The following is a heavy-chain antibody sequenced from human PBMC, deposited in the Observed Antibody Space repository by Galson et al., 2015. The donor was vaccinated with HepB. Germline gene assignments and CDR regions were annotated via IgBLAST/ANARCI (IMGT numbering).Heavy chain of an antibody. D-gene: IGHD5-18*01. Sequence: SLRLSCAASGFTFSSYWMNWVRQAPGKGLEWVANIRQDGGEKYYVDSVKGRFTISRDNAKNSLYLQMNTLRAEDTAVYYCAKDGDTWSKNWFDSWGQGTLVTVSS. V-gene: IGHV3-7*03. J-gene: IGHJ5*01. CDR3: AKDGDTWSKNWFDS. CDR1: GFTFSSYW. CDR2: IRQDGGEK.